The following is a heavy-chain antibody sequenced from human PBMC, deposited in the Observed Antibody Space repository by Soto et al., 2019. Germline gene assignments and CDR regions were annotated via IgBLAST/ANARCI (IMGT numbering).Heavy chain of an antibody. V-gene: IGHV3-9*01. CDR1: GFTFDDYA. Sequence: PGGSLRLSCAASGFTFDDYAMHWVRQAPGKGLEWVSGISWNSSYIYYADSVKGRFTISRDNAKNSLYLQMNSLRAEDTAVYYCARDDYDFWSGYPLGMDVWGQGTTVTVSS. D-gene: IGHD3-3*01. J-gene: IGHJ6*02. CDR2: ISWNSSYI. CDR3: ARDDYDFWSGYPLGMDV.